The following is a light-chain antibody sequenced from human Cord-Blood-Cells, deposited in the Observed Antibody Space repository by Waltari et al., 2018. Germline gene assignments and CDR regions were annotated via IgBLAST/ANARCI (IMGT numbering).Light chain of an antibody. V-gene: IGKV3-11*01. CDR2: DAS. Sequence: EIVLTQSPATLSLSPGERANLSYRASQSVSSYLAWYQQKPGQAPRLLIYDASNRATGIPARFSGSGSGTDFTLTISSLEPEDFAVYYCQQRSNWPPTFGQGTKVEIK. CDR3: QQRSNWPPT. CDR1: QSVSSY. J-gene: IGKJ1*01.